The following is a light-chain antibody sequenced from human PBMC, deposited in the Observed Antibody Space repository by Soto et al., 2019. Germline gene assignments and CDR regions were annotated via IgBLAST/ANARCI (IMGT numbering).Light chain of an antibody. V-gene: IGKV1-5*03. CDR2: KAS. CDR1: QSINRW. CDR3: QQYDRFPNT. J-gene: IGKJ2*01. Sequence: DIQMTQSPSTLSASIGDTVIITCRASQSINRWLAWYQQKPGKAPKLLIHKASTLESGVPSRFSGSESGTEFTLTISSLQPDDFATFDCQQYDRFPNTFGQGTKLEIK.